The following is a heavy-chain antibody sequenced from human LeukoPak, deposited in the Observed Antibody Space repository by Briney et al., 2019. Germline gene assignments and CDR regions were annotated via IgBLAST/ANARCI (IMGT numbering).Heavy chain of an antibody. V-gene: IGHV1-2*02. CDR2: INPNSGGT. CDR1: GYTFTGYY. J-gene: IGHJ4*02. CDR3: ARSYYYDSSGYYYNYFDY. Sequence: GASVKVSCKASGYTFTGYYMHWVRQAPGQGLEWMGWINPNSGGTNYAQNLQGRVTMTADTSTSTAYMELRSLRSDDTAVYYCARSYYYDSSGYYYNYFDYWGQGTLVTVSS. D-gene: IGHD3-22*01.